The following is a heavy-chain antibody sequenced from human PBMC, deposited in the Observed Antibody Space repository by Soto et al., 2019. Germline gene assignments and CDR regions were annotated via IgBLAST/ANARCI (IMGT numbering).Heavy chain of an antibody. CDR3: ARRRYYDSSGFSWFDP. J-gene: IGHJ5*02. V-gene: IGHV5-51*01. D-gene: IGHD3-22*01. Sequence: GESLKISCKGSGYSFTSYWIGWVRQMPGKGLEWMGIIYPGDSDTRYSPSFQGQVTISADKSISTAYLQWSSLEASDTAMYYCARRRYYDSSGFSWFDPWGQGTLVTVSS. CDR1: GYSFTSYW. CDR2: IYPGDSDT.